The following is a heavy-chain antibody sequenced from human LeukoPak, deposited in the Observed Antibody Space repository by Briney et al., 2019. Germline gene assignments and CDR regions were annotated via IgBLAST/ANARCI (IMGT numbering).Heavy chain of an antibody. CDR2: IYTTGNT. V-gene: IGHV4-61*09. Sequence: PSETLSLTCTVSGGSVISGSYYWSWIRQPAGKGLEWIGHIYTTGNTNYNPSLKSRVTISIDTYKNQFSLKLSSVTAADSARYFCARDSQDYADDLVYYYYYMDVWGKGTTVTVSS. CDR1: GGSVISGSYY. J-gene: IGHJ6*03. CDR3: ARDSQDYADDLVYYYYYMDV. D-gene: IGHD4-17*01.